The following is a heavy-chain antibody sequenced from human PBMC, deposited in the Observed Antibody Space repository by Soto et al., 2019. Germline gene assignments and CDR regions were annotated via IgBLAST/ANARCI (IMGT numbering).Heavy chain of an antibody. CDR3: AREGTMVRGVLYYFDY. CDR1: GGTFTSYA. V-gene: IGHV1-69*01. J-gene: IGHJ4*02. Sequence: QVQLVQSGAEVKKPGSSVKVSCKASGGTFTSYAISWVRQAPGQGLEWMGGIIPTFGTANYAQKFQGRVTITADESTSTAYMELSSLRSEDTAVYYCAREGTMVRGVLYYFDYWGQGTLVTVSS. CDR2: IIPTFGTA. D-gene: IGHD3-10*01.